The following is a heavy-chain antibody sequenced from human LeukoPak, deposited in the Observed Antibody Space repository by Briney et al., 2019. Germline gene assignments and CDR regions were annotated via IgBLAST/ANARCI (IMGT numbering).Heavy chain of an antibody. CDR1: GFTFSSYG. J-gene: IGHJ4*02. CDR2: ISFDGNNK. V-gene: IGHV3-30*18. CDR3: AKDTRDAYYGSGGYQDY. D-gene: IGHD3-10*01. Sequence: PGRSLRLSCAASGFTFSSYGMHWVRQAPGKGLEWVAVISFDGNNKYYADSVKGRFTISRDNSKNTLYLQMNSLRAEDTAVYYCAKDTRDAYYGSGGYQDYWGQGTLVTVSS.